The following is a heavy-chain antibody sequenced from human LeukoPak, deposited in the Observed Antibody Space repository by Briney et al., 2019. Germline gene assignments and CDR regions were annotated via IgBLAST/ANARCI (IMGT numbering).Heavy chain of an antibody. CDR2: ISSSSSYI. CDR1: GFTFSSYS. CDR3: ARDNYYDRPYYFDY. J-gene: IGHJ4*02. V-gene: IGHV3-21*01. Sequence: GGSLRLSXAASGFTFSSYSMNWVRQAPGKGLEWVSSISSSSSYIYYAGSVKGRFTISRDNAKNSLYLQMNSLRAEDTAVYYCARDNYYDRPYYFDYWGQGTLVTVSS. D-gene: IGHD3-22*01.